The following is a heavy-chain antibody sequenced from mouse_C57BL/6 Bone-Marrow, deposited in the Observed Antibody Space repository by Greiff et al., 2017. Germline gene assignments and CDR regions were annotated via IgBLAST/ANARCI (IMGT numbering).Heavy chain of an antibody. V-gene: IGHV1-5*01. CDR3: TRGSYCNLLCDYAMDY. J-gene: IGHJ4*01. CDR1: GYTFTSYW. D-gene: IGHD2-1*01. CDR2: IYPGNSDT. Sequence: EVKLQESGTVLARPGASVKMSCKTSGYTFTSYWMHWVKQRPGQGLEWIGAIYPGNSDTSYNQKFKGKAKLTAVTSASTAYMELSSLTNEDSAVYYCTRGSYCNLLCDYAMDYWGQGTSVTFSS.